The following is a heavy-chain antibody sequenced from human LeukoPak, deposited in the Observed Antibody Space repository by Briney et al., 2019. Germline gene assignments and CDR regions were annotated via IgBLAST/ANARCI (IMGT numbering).Heavy chain of an antibody. Sequence: GESLKISCKGSGYSFTNYWIGWVRQMPGKGLEWMGIIYPGDSDTRYRPSFQGQVTISADKSISTAYLQWGSLKASDTATYYCARSDSSSIRAFDVWGQGTMVIVSS. CDR3: ARSDSSSIRAFDV. CDR1: GYSFTNYW. J-gene: IGHJ3*01. V-gene: IGHV5-51*01. CDR2: IYPGDSDT. D-gene: IGHD6-6*01.